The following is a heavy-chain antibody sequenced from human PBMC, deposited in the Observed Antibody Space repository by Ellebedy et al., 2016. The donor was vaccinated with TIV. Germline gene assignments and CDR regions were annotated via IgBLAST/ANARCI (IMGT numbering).Heavy chain of an antibody. Sequence: GESLKISCAASGFTFSSYGMHWVRQAPGKGLEWVAFIRYDGSNKYYADSVKGRFTISRDNSKDTLYLQMNSLRAEDTAVYYCASLSPSKQQPWMRFDYWGQGTLVTVSS. CDR2: IRYDGSNK. V-gene: IGHV3-30*02. CDR3: ASLSPSKQQPWMRFDY. J-gene: IGHJ4*02. D-gene: IGHD6-13*01. CDR1: GFTFSSYG.